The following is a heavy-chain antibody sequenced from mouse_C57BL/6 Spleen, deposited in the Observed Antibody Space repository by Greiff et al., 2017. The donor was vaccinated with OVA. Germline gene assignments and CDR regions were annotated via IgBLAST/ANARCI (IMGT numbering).Heavy chain of an antibody. J-gene: IGHJ3*01. Sequence: EVKVVESGAGLVKPGGSLKLSCAASGFTFSSYAMSWVRQTPEKRLEWVAYISSGGDYIYYADTVKVRFTISRDNARNTLYLQMSSLQSEDTSMYYCTIYYDYDCWFAYWGQGTLVTVSA. CDR1: GFTFSSYA. CDR2: ISSGGDYI. CDR3: TIYYDYDCWFAY. D-gene: IGHD2-4*01. V-gene: IGHV5-9-1*02.